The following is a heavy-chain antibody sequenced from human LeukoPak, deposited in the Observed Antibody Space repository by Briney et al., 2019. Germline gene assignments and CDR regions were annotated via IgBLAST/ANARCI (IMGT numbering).Heavy chain of an antibody. V-gene: IGHV5-51*01. J-gene: IGHJ4*02. D-gene: IGHD2-15*01. CDR1: GYIFTSYW. Sequence: GASLQISCKGSGYIFTSYWSGWGRQLPGKGLEGMGIIYPGDSDTRYSPSFQGQVTISADKSISTAYLQWSSLKASDTAMYYCARHCAGGSCADYWGQGTLVTVSS. CDR2: IYPGDSDT. CDR3: ARHCAGGSCADY.